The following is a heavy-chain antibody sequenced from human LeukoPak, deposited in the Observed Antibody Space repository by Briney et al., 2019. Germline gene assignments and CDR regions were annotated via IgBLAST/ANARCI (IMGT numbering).Heavy chain of an antibody. CDR1: GYTFIDYY. CDR2: VNPNSGGT. J-gene: IGHJ4*02. D-gene: IGHD6-19*01. V-gene: IGHV1-2*02. CDR3: ATAPRNGYSSGSYSFDY. Sequence: ASVKVSCKSSGYTFIDYYIHWVRQPPGQGLEGVGWVNPNSGGTNSPQNFQGRVTMTRDTYTSTADMELSRLRSDDTAVYYCATAPRNGYSSGSYSFDYWGQGTLVTVSS.